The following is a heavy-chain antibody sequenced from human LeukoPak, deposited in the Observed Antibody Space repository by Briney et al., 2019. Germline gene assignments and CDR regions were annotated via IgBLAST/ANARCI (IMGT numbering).Heavy chain of an antibody. CDR3: ARGNWDSSGYTDGFFDY. CDR2: INHSGST. D-gene: IGHD3-22*01. V-gene: IGHV4-34*01. J-gene: IGHJ4*02. Sequence: SETLSLTCAVYGGSFSGYYWSWIRQPPGKGLEWIGEINHSGSTNYNPSLKSRVTISVDTSKNQFSLKLSSVTAADTAVYYCARGNWDSSGYTDGFFDYWGQGTLVTVSS. CDR1: GGSFSGYY.